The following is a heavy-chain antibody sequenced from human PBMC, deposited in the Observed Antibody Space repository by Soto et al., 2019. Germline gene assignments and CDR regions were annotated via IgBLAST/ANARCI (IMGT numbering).Heavy chain of an antibody. CDR3: ARESYGSGNWYFDL. CDR2: IWYDGSNK. Sequence: QVQLVESGGGVVQPGRSLRLSCAASGFTFSSYGMHWVRQAPGKGLEWVAGIWYDGSNKYYADSVKGRFTISRDNSKNTLYLQLSSLRAEETDVYYCARESYGSGNWYFDLWGRGTLVTVSS. CDR1: GFTFSSYG. J-gene: IGHJ2*01. V-gene: IGHV3-33*01. D-gene: IGHD3-10*01.